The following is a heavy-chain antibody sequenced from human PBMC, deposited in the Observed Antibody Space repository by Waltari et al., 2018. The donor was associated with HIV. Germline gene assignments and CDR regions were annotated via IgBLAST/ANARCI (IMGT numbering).Heavy chain of an antibody. CDR3: ARGALLRYDSSGYRLFDY. J-gene: IGHJ4*02. Sequence: QLQLQESGPGLVKPSETLSLTCTVSGGSISSSSYYWGWIRQPPGKGLEWIGSIYYSGSTYYNPSLKSRVTISVDTSKNQFSLKLSSVTAADTAVYYCARGALLRYDSSGYRLFDYWGQGTLVTVSS. CDR1: GGSISSSSYY. D-gene: IGHD3-22*01. CDR2: IYYSGST. V-gene: IGHV4-39*01.